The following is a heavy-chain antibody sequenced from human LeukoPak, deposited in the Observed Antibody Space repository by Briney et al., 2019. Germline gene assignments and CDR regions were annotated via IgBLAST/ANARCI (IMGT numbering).Heavy chain of an antibody. D-gene: IGHD3-9*01. Sequence: RSGGSLRLSCAASGFTFSSYEMNWVRQAPGKGLEWVSYISSSGSTIYYADSVKGRFTISRDNAKNSLYLQMNSLRAEDTAVYYCAREGYDILTGFDAFDIWGQGTMVTVSS. J-gene: IGHJ3*02. CDR1: GFTFSSYE. CDR3: AREGYDILTGFDAFDI. CDR2: ISSSGSTI. V-gene: IGHV3-48*03.